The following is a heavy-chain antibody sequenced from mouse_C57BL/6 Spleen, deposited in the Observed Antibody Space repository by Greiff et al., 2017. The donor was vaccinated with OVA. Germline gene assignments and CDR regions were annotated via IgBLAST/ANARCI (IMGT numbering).Heavy chain of an antibody. V-gene: IGHV5-9-1*02. Sequence: EVQLQESGEGLVKPGGSLKLSCAASGFTFSSYAMSWVRQTPEKRLEWVAYISSGGDYIYYADTVKGRFTISRDNARNTLYLQMSSLKSEDTAMYYCTRVKKTGYWYFDVWGTGTTVTVSS. D-gene: IGHD4-1*01. CDR1: GFTFSSYA. J-gene: IGHJ1*03. CDR3: TRVKKTGYWYFDV. CDR2: ISSGGDYI.